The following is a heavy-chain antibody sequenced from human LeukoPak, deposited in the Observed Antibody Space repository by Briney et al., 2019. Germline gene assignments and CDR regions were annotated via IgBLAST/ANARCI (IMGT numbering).Heavy chain of an antibody. J-gene: IGHJ5*02. CDR3: ARGPPEDFGSGSSWFDP. CDR1: GYTFTSYD. CDR2: MNPNSGNT. Sequence: ASVKVSCKASGYTFTSYDINWLRQATGQGLEWMGWMNPNSGNTAYAQKFRGRVTMTRNTSITTAYMELSSLTSEDTAVYYCARGPPEDFGSGSSWFDPWGQGALVTVSS. D-gene: IGHD3-10*01. V-gene: IGHV1-8*01.